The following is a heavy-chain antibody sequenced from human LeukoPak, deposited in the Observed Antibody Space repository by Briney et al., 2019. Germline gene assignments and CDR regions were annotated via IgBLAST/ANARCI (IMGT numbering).Heavy chain of an antibody. CDR2: ISAYNGNT. Sequence: GASVKVSCKASGYTFSTYGINWVRQVPGQGLEWMGWISAYNGNTNYAQKFQGRVSMTTVTSTSTAYMEVRSLRSDDTAVYYCARDLMSRGSSGSLPFDYWGQGTMVTVSS. CDR3: ARDLMSRGSSGSLPFDY. V-gene: IGHV1-18*01. J-gene: IGHJ4*02. D-gene: IGHD3-22*01. CDR1: GYTFSTYG.